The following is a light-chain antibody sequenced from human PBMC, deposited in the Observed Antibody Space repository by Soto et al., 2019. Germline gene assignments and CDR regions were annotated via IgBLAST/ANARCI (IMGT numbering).Light chain of an antibody. CDR2: GDT. V-gene: IGLV1-40*01. CDR3: QSYDTRLRGV. CDR1: SSNFGANFD. Sequence: QSVLTQPPSVSGAPGQRFTISCTGSSSNFGANFDVQWCQQFPGTAPKLLIYGDTIRPSGVPDRFSGSKSGTSASLAITGLQAEDEADYYCQSYDTRLRGVFGGGTKVTVL. J-gene: IGLJ2*01.